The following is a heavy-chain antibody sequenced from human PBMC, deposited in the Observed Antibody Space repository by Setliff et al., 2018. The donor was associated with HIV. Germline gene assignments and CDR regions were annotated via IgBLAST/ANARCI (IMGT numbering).Heavy chain of an antibody. CDR3: AREGRHPIFDY. D-gene: IGHD2-2*02. V-gene: IGHV1-2*06. J-gene: IGHJ4*02. Sequence: GASVKVSCKTSGYQFTDYFIHWVRQAPGQGLEWIGRINPGSGATNYPQKFQGRVTITRDSSITTVYMDLTSLRSDDTAVYYCAREGRHPIFDYWGQGTLVTVSS. CDR1: GYQFTDYF. CDR2: INPGSGAT.